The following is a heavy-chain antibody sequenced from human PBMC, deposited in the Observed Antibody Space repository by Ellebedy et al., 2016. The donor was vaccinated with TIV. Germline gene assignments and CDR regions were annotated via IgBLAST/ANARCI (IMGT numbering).Heavy chain of an antibody. CDR3: ATDRAPDGRNWYFDL. V-gene: IGHV1-69*13. J-gene: IGHJ2*01. CDR1: GGTFSNYA. Sequence: AASVKVSCKASGGTFSNYAITWVRQAPGQGLEWMGGIIPIFGIASYAQKFQGRVPIAADESTSTTYMELSSLSSEDTAVYYCATDRAPDGRNWYFDLWGRGTLVSVSS. D-gene: IGHD5-24*01. CDR2: IIPIFGIA.